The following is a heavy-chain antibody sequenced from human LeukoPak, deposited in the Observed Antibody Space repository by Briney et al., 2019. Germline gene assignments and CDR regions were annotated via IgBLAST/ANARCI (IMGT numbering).Heavy chain of an antibody. CDR1: GGTFSSYA. CDR3: ARQYCSGGSCYDV. J-gene: IGHJ4*02. CDR2: IIPILGIA. Sequence: GASVKVSCKASGGTFSSYAISWVRQAPGQGLEWMGRIIPILGIANYAQKFQGRVTITADKSTSTAYMELSSLRSEDTAVYYCARQYCSGGSCYDVWGQGTLVTVSS. D-gene: IGHD2-15*01. V-gene: IGHV1-69*04.